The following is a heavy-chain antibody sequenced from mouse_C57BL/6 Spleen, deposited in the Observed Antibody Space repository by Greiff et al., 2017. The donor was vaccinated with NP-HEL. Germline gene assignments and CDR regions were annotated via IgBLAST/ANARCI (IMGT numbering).Heavy chain of an antibody. J-gene: IGHJ3*01. Sequence: EVQLQQSGPELVKPGASVKIPCKASGYTFTDYNMDWVKQSHGKSLEWIGDINPNNGGTIYNQKFKGKATLTVDKSSSTAYMELRSLTSEDTAVYYCARRVRGEAWFAYWGQGTLVTVSA. V-gene: IGHV1-18*01. CDR3: ARRVRGEAWFAY. CDR2: INPNNGGT. CDR1: GYTFTDYN.